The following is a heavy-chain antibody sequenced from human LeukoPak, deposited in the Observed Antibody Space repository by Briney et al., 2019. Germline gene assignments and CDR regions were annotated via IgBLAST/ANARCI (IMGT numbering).Heavy chain of an antibody. CDR1: EFTFNNAW. J-gene: IGHJ4*02. Sequence: GGSLRLSCAASEFTFNNAWMSWVRQAPGKGLEWVARVKSDTDGGTTDYAAHVKGRFTISRDDSKNMVYLQMNSLRTDDTAVYYCTAGTGHSDHDYWGQGTLVTVSS. CDR3: TAGTGHSDHDY. V-gene: IGHV3-15*01. CDR2: VKSDTDGGTT. D-gene: IGHD5-12*01.